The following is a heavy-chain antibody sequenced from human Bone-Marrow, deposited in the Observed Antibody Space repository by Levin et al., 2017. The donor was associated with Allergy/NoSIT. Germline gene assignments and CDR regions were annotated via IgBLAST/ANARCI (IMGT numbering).Heavy chain of an antibody. D-gene: IGHD5-12*01. Sequence: QAGGSLRLSCAASGFTFNNHAMHWVRQAPDRGLEWLAIISDDGSSEYYADSLKGRFTISRDNSKNTEYLQMNSLRLEDTAVYYCARDGGGSSGYGPGYYFDYWGQGALVTVSS. J-gene: IGHJ4*02. CDR3: ARDGGGSSGYGPGYYFDY. CDR2: ISDDGSSE. V-gene: IGHV3-30-3*01. CDR1: GFTFNNHA.